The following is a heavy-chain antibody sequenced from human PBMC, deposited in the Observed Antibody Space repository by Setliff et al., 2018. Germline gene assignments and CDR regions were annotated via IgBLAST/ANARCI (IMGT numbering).Heavy chain of an antibody. CDR3: ARGRKGSTWTGDS. V-gene: IGHV1-2*02. CDR1: GYTFTGYY. CDR2: INPNTGGT. D-gene: IGHD2-15*01. J-gene: IGHJ5*02. Sequence: GASVKVSCKASGYTFTGYYMHWVRQAPGQGLEWMGWINPNTGGTNYGQKFQGRVTMTRDTSITTAYMELSSLTSDDTAIYYCARGRKGSTWTGDSWGPGTLVTVSS.